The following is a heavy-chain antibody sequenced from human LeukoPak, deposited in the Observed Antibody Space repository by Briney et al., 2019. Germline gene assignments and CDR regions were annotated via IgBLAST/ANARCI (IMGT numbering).Heavy chain of an antibody. V-gene: IGHV4-38-2*01. D-gene: IGHD4-23*01. CDR3: ARLYSGVTRPFDY. J-gene: IGHJ4*02. Sequence: SETLSLTCAVSGYSISSGYYWGWIRQPPGRGLEWIGSIYHSGSTYYNPSLKSRVTISADTSKNQFSLKLSSVTAADTAVYYCARLYSGVTRPFDYWGQGTLVTVSS. CDR2: IYHSGST. CDR1: GYSISSGYY.